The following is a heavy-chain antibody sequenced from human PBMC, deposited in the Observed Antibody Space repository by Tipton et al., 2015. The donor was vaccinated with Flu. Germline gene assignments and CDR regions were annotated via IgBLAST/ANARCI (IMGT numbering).Heavy chain of an antibody. D-gene: IGHD2-2*01. CDR3: AKRYCSSSTCYIPDAFDT. V-gene: IGHV3-74*01. CDR2: INVDGSSA. J-gene: IGHJ3*02. CDR1: GFTFNSYW. Sequence: SLRLSCTASGFTFNSYWMHWVRQSPGKGLVWVSHINVDGSSANYADFVEGRFTISRDNSRNTLYLQMNNLRVEDTAVYYCAKRYCSSSTCYIPDAFDTWGQGTMVTVSS.